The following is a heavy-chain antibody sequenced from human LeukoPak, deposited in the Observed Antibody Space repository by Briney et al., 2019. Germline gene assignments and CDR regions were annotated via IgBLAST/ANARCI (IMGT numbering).Heavy chain of an antibody. CDR2: TYCRSKWYN. D-gene: IGHD2-2*02. Sequence: SRTLSLTCAISGDSISSNSAAWNWIRQSPSRGLEWLGRTYCRSKWYNDYAVSVKSRITINPDTSKNQFSLQLNSVTPEDTAVYYCARDGGYCSSTSCYTTFAYYYYGMDVWGQGTTVTVSS. CDR1: GDSISSNSAA. J-gene: IGHJ6*02. CDR3: ARDGGYCSSTSCYTTFAYYYYGMDV. V-gene: IGHV6-1*01.